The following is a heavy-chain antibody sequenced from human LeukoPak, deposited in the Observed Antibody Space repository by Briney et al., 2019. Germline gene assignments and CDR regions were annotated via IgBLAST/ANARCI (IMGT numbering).Heavy chain of an antibody. Sequence: ASVKVSCKASGYTFTSYGISWVRQAPGQGLEWMGWISAYNGNTNYAQKLQGRVTMTTDTSTSTAYMELRSLRSDDTAVYYCARDSHGEWFGGEKPWDAFDIWGQGTMVTVSS. CDR1: GYTFTSYG. D-gene: IGHD3-10*01. J-gene: IGHJ3*02. V-gene: IGHV1-18*01. CDR2: ISAYNGNT. CDR3: ARDSHGEWFGGEKPWDAFDI.